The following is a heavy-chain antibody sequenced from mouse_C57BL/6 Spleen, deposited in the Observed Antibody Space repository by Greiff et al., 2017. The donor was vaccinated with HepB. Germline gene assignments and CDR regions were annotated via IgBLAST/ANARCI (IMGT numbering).Heavy chain of an antibody. J-gene: IGHJ4*01. D-gene: IGHD1-1*01. CDR1: GYTFTTYP. V-gene: IGHV1-47*01. Sequence: VQLQQSGAELVKPGASVKMSCKASGYTFTTYPIEWMKQTHGKSLEWIGNFHPYNDDTKYNEKFKGKATLTVDKSSSTVYLEISRLTSDDSSVYYCARSDYYGSRPALDYWGQGTSVTVAA. CDR3: ARSDYYGSRPALDY. CDR2: FHPYNDDT.